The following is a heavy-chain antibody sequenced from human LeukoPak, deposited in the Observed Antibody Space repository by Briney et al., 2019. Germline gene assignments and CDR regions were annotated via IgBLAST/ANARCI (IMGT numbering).Heavy chain of an antibody. J-gene: IGHJ4*02. CDR3: ARDTTVTPTFIPDY. CDR1: GFTFSSYA. D-gene: IGHD4-17*01. V-gene: IGHV3-23*01. CDR2: TSGSAGST. Sequence: PGGSLRLSCAASGFTFSSYAMSWVRQAPGKGLEWVSATSGSAGSTYYADSVKGRFTVSRDYSKSTLYLQMNSLRAEDTAIYYCARDTTVTPTFIPDYWGQGTLVTVSS.